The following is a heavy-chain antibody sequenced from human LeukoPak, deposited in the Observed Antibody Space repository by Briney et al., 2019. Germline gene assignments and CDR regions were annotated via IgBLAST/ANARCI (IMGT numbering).Heavy chain of an antibody. CDR1: GYTFTSYG. D-gene: IGHD3-10*01. CDR2: ISAYNGNT. J-gene: IGHJ4*02. V-gene: IGHV1-18*01. CDR3: ARVNDPRAITMEDY. Sequence: GASVKVSCKASGYTFTSYGISWVRQAPGQGLEWMGWISAYNGNTNYAQKLQGRVTMTTDTSTSTAYMELRSLRSDDTAVYYCARVNDPRAITMEDYWGQGTLVTVSS.